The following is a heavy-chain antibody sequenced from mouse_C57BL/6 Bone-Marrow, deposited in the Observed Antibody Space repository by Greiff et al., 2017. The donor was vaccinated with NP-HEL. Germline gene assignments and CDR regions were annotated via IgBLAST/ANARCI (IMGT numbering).Heavy chain of an antibody. CDR3: ARSGDGNYR. J-gene: IGHJ2*01. CDR1: GYTFTDYY. CDR2: INPNNGGT. V-gene: IGHV1-26*01. Sequence: EVQLQQSGPELVKPGASVKISCKASGYTFTDYYMNWVKQSHGKSLEWIGDINPNNGGTSYNQKFKGKATLTVDKSSSTAYMELRSLTSEDSAVYYCARSGDGNYRWGQGTTLTVSS. D-gene: IGHD2-1*01.